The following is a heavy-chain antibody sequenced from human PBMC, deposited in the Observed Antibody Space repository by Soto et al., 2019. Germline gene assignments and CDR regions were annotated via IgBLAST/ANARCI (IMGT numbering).Heavy chain of an antibody. CDR3: AMCLMTTVTPYYYYGMDV. J-gene: IGHJ6*02. CDR2: IIPIFGTA. Sequence: SVNVFCKASGSTFSSYAISWVRPAPGQGLEWMGGIIPIFGTANYAQKFQGRVTITADKSTSTAYMELSSLRSEDTAVYYCAMCLMTTVTPYYYYGMDVWGQGTTVTVSS. V-gene: IGHV1-69*06. CDR1: GSTFSSYA. D-gene: IGHD4-4*01.